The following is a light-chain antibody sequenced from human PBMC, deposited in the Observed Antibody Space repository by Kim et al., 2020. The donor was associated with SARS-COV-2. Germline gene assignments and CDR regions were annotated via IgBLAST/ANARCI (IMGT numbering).Light chain of an antibody. J-gene: IGLJ2*01. CDR1: SIRSKS. V-gene: IGLV3-21*04. Sequence: PGKTAWVSCGGNSIRSKSVHWYQPKSGQARVLVIYYDSDRPSGIPERFSGSNSGNTATLTISRVEAGDEADYYCQVWDSSSDHRVVFGGGTQLTVL. CDR3: QVWDSSSDHRVV. CDR2: YDS.